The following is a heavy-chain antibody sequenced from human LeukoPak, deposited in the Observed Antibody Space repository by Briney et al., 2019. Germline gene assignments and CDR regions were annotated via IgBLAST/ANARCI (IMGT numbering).Heavy chain of an antibody. Sequence: SETLSLTCAVYGGSFSGYYWSWIRQPPGKGLEWVGGINHSGSTNYNPSLKSRVTISVDTSKNQFSLKLSSVTAADTAVYYCARDPTYYYDSSGYSWDYWGQGTLVTVSS. CDR1: GGSFSGYY. J-gene: IGHJ4*02. CDR3: ARDPTYYYDSSGYSWDY. D-gene: IGHD3-22*01. CDR2: INHSGST. V-gene: IGHV4-34*01.